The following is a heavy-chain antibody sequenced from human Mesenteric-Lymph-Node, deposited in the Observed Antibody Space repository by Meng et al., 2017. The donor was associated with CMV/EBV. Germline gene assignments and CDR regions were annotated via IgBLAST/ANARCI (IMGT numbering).Heavy chain of an antibody. CDR3: ARSVLRFLGGGMDV. CDR2: IYYSGST. J-gene: IGHJ6*02. V-gene: IGHV4-39*07. D-gene: IGHD3-3*01. CDR1: GGSISSSSYY. Sequence: GSLRLSCTVSGGSISSSSYYWGWIRQPPGKGLEWIGSIYYSGSTYYNPSLKSRVTISVDTSKNQFSLKLSSVTAADTAVYYCARSVLRFLGGGMDVWGQGTTVTVSS.